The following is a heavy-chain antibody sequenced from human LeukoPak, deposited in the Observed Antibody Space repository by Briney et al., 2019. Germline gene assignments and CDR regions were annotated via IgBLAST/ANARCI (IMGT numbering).Heavy chain of an antibody. V-gene: IGHV4-30-2*01. J-gene: IGHJ4*02. CDR1: GGSISSGGYY. CDR3: ARGTWSAGMNMRGYYFDY. D-gene: IGHD6-19*01. Sequence: SETLSLTCTVSGGSISSGGYYWSWIRQPPGKGLEWIGYIYHSGSTYYNPSLKSRVTISVDRSKNQFSLRLSSVTAADTAVYYCARGTWSAGMNMRGYYFDYWGQGTLVTVSS. CDR2: IYHSGST.